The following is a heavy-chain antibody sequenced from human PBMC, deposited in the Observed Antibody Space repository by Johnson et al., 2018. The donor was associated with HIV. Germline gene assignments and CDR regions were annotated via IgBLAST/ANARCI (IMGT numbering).Heavy chain of an antibody. CDR2: IRGRANTYAT. V-gene: IGHV3-73*01. Sequence: VQLVESGGGVVQPGRSLRLSCAASGLTFSSYGMHWVRQASGKGLEWVGRIRGRANTYATAYAASLKGSFTISRDSSKNTLYLQMNSLRAEDTALYYCARGGAGVAAAEDAFDIWGPGTLVTVSS. CDR1: GLTFSSYG. J-gene: IGHJ3*02. CDR3: ARGGAGVAAAEDAFDI. D-gene: IGHD6-13*01.